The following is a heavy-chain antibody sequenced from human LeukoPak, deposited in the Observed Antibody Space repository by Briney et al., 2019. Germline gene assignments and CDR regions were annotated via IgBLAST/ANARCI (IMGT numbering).Heavy chain of an antibody. CDR1: GGSISSYY. Sequence: SETLSLTCTVSGGSISSYYWSWIRQPPGKGLEWIGYIYYSGSTNYNPSLKCRVTISVDTSKNQFSLKLSSVTAADTAVYYCARMSYYYGMDAWGKGTTVTVSS. CDR3: ARMSYYYGMDA. J-gene: IGHJ6*04. CDR2: IYYSGST. V-gene: IGHV4-59*01.